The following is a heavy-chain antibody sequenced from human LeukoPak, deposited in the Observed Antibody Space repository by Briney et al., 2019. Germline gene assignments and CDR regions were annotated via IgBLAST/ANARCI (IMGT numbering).Heavy chain of an antibody. V-gene: IGHV1-18*01. CDR1: GYTFTNFG. CDR3: ARDQVAGATAGTFDY. Sequence: GASVKVSCKASGYTFTNFGISWVRQAPGQGLEWMGWISAYNGNTNYAQRLQGRVTLTTDTSTSTAYMELGSLGSDDTAVYYCARDQVAGATAGTFDYWGQGTLVTVSP. D-gene: IGHD1-26*01. J-gene: IGHJ4*02. CDR2: ISAYNGNT.